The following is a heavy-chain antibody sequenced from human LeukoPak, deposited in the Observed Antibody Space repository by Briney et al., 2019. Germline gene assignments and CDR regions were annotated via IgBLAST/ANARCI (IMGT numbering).Heavy chain of an antibody. CDR2: ISYDGSNK. CDR1: GFTFSSYG. V-gene: IGHV3-30*18. Sequence: PGGSLRLSCAASGFTFSSYGIHWVRQAPGKGLEWVAVISYDGSNKYYADSVKGRFTISRDNSKNTLYLQMNSLRAEDTAVYYCAKSVGASLDYWGQGTLATVSS. J-gene: IGHJ4*02. D-gene: IGHD1-26*01. CDR3: AKSVGASLDY.